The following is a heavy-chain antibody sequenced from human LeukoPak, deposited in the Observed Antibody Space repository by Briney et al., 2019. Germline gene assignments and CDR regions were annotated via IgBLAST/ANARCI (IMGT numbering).Heavy chain of an antibody. J-gene: IGHJ4*02. CDR1: GGSISSSSYY. CDR2: IYYSGST. V-gene: IGHV4-39*07. Sequence: SETLPLTCTVSGGSISSSSYYWGWIRQPPGKRLEWIGSIYYSGSTYYNPSLKSRVTISVDTSKNQFSLKLSSVTAADTAVYYCARERFGELFLDYWGQGTLVTVSS. D-gene: IGHD3-10*01. CDR3: ARERFGELFLDY.